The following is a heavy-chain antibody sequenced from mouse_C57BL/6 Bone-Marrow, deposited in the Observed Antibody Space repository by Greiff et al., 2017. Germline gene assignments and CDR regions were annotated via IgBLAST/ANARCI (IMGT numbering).Heavy chain of an antibody. CDR2: IRNKANGYTT. CDR1: GFTFTDYY. J-gene: IGHJ3*01. V-gene: IGHV7-3*01. CDR3: ARSYGSSYDAY. D-gene: IGHD1-1*01. Sequence: EVQVVESGGGLVQPGGSLSLSCAASGFTFTDYYMSWVRQPPGTALEWLGFIRNKANGYTTEYSASVKGRFTISRDNSQSILYLQMNALRAEDSATYYCARSYGSSYDAYWGQGTLVTVSA.